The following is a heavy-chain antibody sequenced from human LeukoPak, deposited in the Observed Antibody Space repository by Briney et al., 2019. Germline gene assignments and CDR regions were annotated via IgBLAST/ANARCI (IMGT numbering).Heavy chain of an antibody. CDR3: ARALEAGIFDI. CDR1: GFIFSSYW. V-gene: IGHV3-7*01. D-gene: IGHD6-13*01. CDR2: IKEDETAK. Sequence: PGGSLRLSCAASGFIFSSYWVAWVRQAPGKGLEWVANIKEDETAKYYVDSVRGRFTSSRDNAKNSLYLQMNSLRAEDTAVYYCARALEAGIFDIWGQGTLVTVSS. J-gene: IGHJ3*02.